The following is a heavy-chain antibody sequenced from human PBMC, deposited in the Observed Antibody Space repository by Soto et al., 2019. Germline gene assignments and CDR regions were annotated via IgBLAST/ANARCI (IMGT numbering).Heavy chain of an antibody. D-gene: IGHD6-19*01. Sequence: GGSLRLSCAASVFTFSSYSMSLVRQAPGKGLECVSAISVSGGSTYYADSVKGRFTISRYNSKNTLYLQMNSLRAEDTAVYYCAKTRPNGQEWAVAGIGPSYWGQGTLVTVSS. CDR1: VFTFSSYS. V-gene: IGHV3-23*01. CDR2: ISVSGGST. CDR3: AKTRPNGQEWAVAGIGPSY. J-gene: IGHJ4*02.